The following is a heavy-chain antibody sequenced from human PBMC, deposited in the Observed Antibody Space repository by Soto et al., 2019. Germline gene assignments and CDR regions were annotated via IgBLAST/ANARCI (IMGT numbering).Heavy chain of an antibody. CDR1: GYTFTSYG. J-gene: IGHJ6*02. V-gene: IGHV1-18*01. CDR3: ARAHPWVVVPAAIKGYYYYYGMDV. D-gene: IGHD2-2*02. Sequence: AAVKVSCKTSGYTFTSYGISWVRQAPGQGLEWMRWISAYNGNTNYAQKLQGRVTMTTDTSTSTAYMELRSLRSDDTAVYYCARAHPWVVVPAAIKGYYYYYGMDVWGQGTTVTVSS. CDR2: ISAYNGNT.